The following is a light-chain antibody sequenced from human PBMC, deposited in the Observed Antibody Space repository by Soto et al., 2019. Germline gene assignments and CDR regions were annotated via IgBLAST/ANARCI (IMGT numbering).Light chain of an antibody. CDR2: DVN. V-gene: IGLV2-11*01. CDR1: SSDVGGYKL. Sequence: QSALTQPRSVSESPGQSVTISCTGTSSDVGGYKLVSWYQQYPGKAPKLMIYDVNKRPSGVPDRFSGSKSGNTASLTISGLQAEDEADYYCCSYAGNYAYVFGTGTKVTVL. J-gene: IGLJ1*01. CDR3: CSYAGNYAYV.